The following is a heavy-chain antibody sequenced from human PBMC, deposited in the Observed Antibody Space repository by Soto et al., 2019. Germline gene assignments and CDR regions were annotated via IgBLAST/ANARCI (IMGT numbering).Heavy chain of an antibody. CDR3: AKDPEGIAVAGTDDY. CDR1: GFTFSSYG. Sequence: GGSLRLSCAASGFTFSSYGMHWVRQAPGKGLEWVAVISYDGSNKYYADSVKGRFTISRDNSKNTLYLQMNSLRAEDTAGYYCAKDPEGIAVAGTDDYWGQGTLVTVSS. J-gene: IGHJ4*02. D-gene: IGHD6-19*01. CDR2: ISYDGSNK. V-gene: IGHV3-30*18.